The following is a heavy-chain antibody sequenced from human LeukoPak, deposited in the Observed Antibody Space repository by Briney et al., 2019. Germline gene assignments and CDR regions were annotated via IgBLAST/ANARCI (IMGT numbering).Heavy chain of an antibody. CDR2: VSSSSSYI. D-gene: IGHD3-10*01. J-gene: IGHJ4*02. CDR3: TRDWGFDYGSGSYDPFDY. Sequence: TAGGSLRLSCAASGFTFSSYSMNWVRQAPGKGLEWVSSVSSSSSYIYYADSVKGRFTISRDNAKNSLYLQMNSLRAEDTAVYYCTRDWGFDYGSGSYDPFDYWGQGTLVTVSS. CDR1: GFTFSSYS. V-gene: IGHV3-21*01.